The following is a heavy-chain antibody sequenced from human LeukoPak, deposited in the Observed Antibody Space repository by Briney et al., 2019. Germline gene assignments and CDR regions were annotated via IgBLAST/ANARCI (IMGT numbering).Heavy chain of an antibody. Sequence: GGSLRLSCAASGFTFSSYAMSWVRQAPGKGLEWVSAISGSGGSTYYADSVKGRFTISRDNSKNTLYLQINSLRAEDTAVYFCAKSHQPYCSSTSCYMVYGYWGQGTLVTVSS. V-gene: IGHV3-23*01. CDR3: AKSHQPYCSSTSCYMVYGY. J-gene: IGHJ4*02. CDR2: ISGSGGST. D-gene: IGHD2-2*02. CDR1: GFTFSSYA.